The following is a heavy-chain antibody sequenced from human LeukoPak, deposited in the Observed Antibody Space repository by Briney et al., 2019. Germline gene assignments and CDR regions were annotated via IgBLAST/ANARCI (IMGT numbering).Heavy chain of an antibody. J-gene: IGHJ4*02. D-gene: IGHD6-13*01. V-gene: IGHV1-46*01. CDR3: AREGVAGTGLDY. CDR1: GYTFSMYK. Sequence: ASVKVSCKASGYTFSMYKMHWVRQAPGQGLEWMGIINPSGGTSYAQKLQGRITMTRDTSTSTLYMELSSLRSEDTAVYYCAREGVAGTGLDYWGQGTLVTVSS. CDR2: INPSGGT.